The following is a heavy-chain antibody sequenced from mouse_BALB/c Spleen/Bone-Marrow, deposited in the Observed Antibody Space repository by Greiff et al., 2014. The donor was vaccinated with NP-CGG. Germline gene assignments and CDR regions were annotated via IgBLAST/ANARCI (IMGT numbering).Heavy chain of an antibody. CDR1: GFTFSSYG. CDR3: ARHQRYYAMDY. CDR2: ISSGGSNT. V-gene: IGHV5-6*01. Sequence: EVQLVESGGDLVKPGGSLKLPCAASGFTFSSYGMSWGRQTPDKWLEWVATISSGGSNTYYPDSVKGRFTISRDNAKNTLYLQMSSLKSEDTAMYYCARHQRYYAMDYWGQGTSVTVSS. J-gene: IGHJ4*01.